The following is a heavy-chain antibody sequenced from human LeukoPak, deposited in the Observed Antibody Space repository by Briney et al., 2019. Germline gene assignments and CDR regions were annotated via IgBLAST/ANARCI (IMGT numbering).Heavy chain of an antibody. Sequence: GASVKVSCKASGYTFTSYGISWVRQAPGQGLEWMGWISAYNGNTNYAQKLQGRVTMTTDTSTSTAYMELRSLRSDDTAVYYCARDRCSGGSCYFRRSYYFDYWGQGTLVTVSS. D-gene: IGHD2-15*01. J-gene: IGHJ4*02. CDR3: ARDRCSGGSCYFRRSYYFDY. CDR2: ISAYNGNT. CDR1: GYTFTSYG. V-gene: IGHV1-18*01.